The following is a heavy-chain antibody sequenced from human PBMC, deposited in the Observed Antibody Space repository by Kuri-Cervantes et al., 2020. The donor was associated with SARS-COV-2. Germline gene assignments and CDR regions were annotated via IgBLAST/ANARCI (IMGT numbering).Heavy chain of an antibody. CDR2: IGTAGDT. D-gene: IGHD3-3*01. CDR3: ARDQGLLEWSPHFDY. J-gene: IGHJ4*02. V-gene: IGHV3-13*04. CDR1: GFTFSSYD. Sequence: ETLSLTCAASGFTFSSYDMHWVRQATGKGLEWVSAIGTAGDTYYPGSVKGRFTISRENAKNSLYLQMNSLRAGDTAVYYCARDQGLLEWSPHFDYWGQGTLVTVSS.